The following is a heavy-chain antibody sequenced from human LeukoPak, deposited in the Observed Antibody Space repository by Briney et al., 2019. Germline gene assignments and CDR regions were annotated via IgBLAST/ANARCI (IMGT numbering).Heavy chain of an antibody. D-gene: IGHD3-22*01. CDR2: IRSKANSYAT. J-gene: IGHJ4*02. Sequence: GGSLRLSCAASGFTFSSYSMNWVRQASGKGLEWVGRIRSKANSYATAYAASVKGRFTISRDDSKNTAYLQMNSLKTEDTAVYYCTRRGYESSGYYYWGQGTLVTVSS. CDR3: TRRGYESSGYYY. V-gene: IGHV3-73*01. CDR1: GFTFSSYS.